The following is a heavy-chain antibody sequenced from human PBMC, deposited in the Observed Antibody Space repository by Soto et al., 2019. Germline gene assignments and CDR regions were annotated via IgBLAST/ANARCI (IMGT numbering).Heavy chain of an antibody. CDR2: IYYSGST. CDR1: GGSISSYY. J-gene: IGHJ6*02. CDR3: ARVEADQNYYYYGMDV. Sequence: SETLSLTCTVSGGSISSYYWSWIRQPPGKGLEWIGYIYYSGSTNYNPSLKSRVTISVDTSKNQFSLKLSSVTAADTAVYYCARVEADQNYYYYGMDVWGQGTTVTVSS. D-gene: IGHD2-2*01. V-gene: IGHV4-59*01.